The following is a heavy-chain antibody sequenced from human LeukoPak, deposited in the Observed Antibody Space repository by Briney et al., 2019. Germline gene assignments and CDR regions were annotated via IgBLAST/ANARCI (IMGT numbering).Heavy chain of an antibody. CDR2: INPSGGST. CDR1: GYTFTSYY. V-gene: IGHV1-46*01. CDR3: AREAYLLWFGELAYYYYGMDV. Sequence: ASVKVSCKASGYTFTSYYMHWVRQAPGQGLEWMGLINPSGGSTSYAQKFQGRVTMTRDTSTSTVYMELSSLRPEDTAVYYCAREAYLLWFGELAYYYYGMDVWGQGTTVTVSS. J-gene: IGHJ6*02. D-gene: IGHD3-10*01.